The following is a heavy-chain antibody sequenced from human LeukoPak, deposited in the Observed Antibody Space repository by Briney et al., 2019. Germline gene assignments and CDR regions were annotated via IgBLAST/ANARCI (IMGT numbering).Heavy chain of an antibody. CDR2: ISSSSSTI. CDR1: GFTFSSYS. Sequence: PGGSLRLSCAASGFTFSSYSMNWVRQAPGKGLEWVSYISSSSSTIYYADSVKGRFTISRDNAKNSLYLQMNSLRAEGTAVYYCARGRHYYDSSGLGYWGQGTLVTVSS. CDR3: ARGRHYYDSSGLGY. J-gene: IGHJ4*02. D-gene: IGHD3-22*01. V-gene: IGHV3-48*04.